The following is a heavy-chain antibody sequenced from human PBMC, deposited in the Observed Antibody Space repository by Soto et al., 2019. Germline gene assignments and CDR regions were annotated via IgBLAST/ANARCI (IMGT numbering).Heavy chain of an antibody. CDR3: SRATLSGGDPYFDY. CDR2: INPSGGTT. V-gene: IGHV1-46*01. J-gene: IGHJ4*02. Sequence: QVQLVQSGAEVKKPGASVKVSCKASGYTFTSYFIHWVRQAPGQGLEWMGIINPSGGTTSYAQTFRGRVTMTKDTCTSTVDMELSSLRSEDTAVYYCSRATLSGGDPYFDYWGQGTLVTVSS. D-gene: IGHD2-21*02. CDR1: GYTFTSYF.